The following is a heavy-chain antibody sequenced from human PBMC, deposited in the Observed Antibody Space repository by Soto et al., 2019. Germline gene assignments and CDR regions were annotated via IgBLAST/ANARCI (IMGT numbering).Heavy chain of an antibody. Sequence: QVQLVQSGAEVKKPGSSVKVSCKASGGTFSSYAISWVRQAPGQGLEWMGGIIPIFGTANHAQKFQGRVTITADESTSTAYMELSSLRSEDTAVYYCARGGVLMVYARVFYYGMDVWGQGTTVTVSS. CDR2: IIPIFGTA. V-gene: IGHV1-69*01. D-gene: IGHD2-8*01. CDR1: GGTFSSYA. J-gene: IGHJ6*02. CDR3: ARGGVLMVYARVFYYGMDV.